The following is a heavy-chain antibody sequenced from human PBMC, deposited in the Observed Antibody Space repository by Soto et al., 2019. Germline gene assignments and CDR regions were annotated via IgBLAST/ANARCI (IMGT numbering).Heavy chain of an antibody. V-gene: IGHV4-4*02. Sequence: QVQLQESGPGLGKPSETLSLTCTVYGGSISSNKWWSWVRQPPGKGLEWIGEIYHSGSTNYNPSLKSRVTISLDKSKNQFSLKLTSVTAADSAVYYCARDDHIVVVPTSLGAMDVWGQGTTVTVSS. D-gene: IGHD2-2*01. J-gene: IGHJ6*02. CDR2: IYHSGST. CDR3: ARDDHIVVVPTSLGAMDV. CDR1: GGSISSNKW.